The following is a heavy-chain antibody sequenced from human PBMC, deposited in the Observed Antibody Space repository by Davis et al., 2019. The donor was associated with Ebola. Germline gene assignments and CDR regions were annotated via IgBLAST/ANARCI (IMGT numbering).Heavy chain of an antibody. CDR2: IYPGDSDT. D-gene: IGHD1-20*01. CDR1: GYTFTRYW. J-gene: IGHJ3*02. Sequence: GESLKISCKASGYTFTRYWIVWVRQMPGKGLEWMGIIYPGDSDTRYRPSFRGQVTISADKSIKTAFLQWSSLKASDTAMYYCATLRRTITGMDDGFDIWGQGTMVTVSS. CDR3: ATLRRTITGMDDGFDI. V-gene: IGHV5-51*01.